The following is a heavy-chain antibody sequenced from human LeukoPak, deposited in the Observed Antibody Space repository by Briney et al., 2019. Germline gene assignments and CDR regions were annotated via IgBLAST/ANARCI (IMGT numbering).Heavy chain of an antibody. CDR1: GYTLTSHG. V-gene: IGHV1-18*01. CDR3: AKVHCISTNCNHIWTYFDY. J-gene: IGHJ4*02. D-gene: IGHD2-2*01. CDR2: ITVNNGYT. Sequence: GASVKVSCKAAGYTLTSHGFIWLRQAPGQGLEWMGWITVNNGYTKYAQELQGRVTMTTDTSTSTAYMELRSLRSDDTAVYYCAKVHCISTNCNHIWTYFDYWGQGTLVTVSS.